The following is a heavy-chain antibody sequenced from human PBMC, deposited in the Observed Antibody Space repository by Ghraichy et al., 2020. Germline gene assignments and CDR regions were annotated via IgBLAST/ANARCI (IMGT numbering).Heavy chain of an antibody. J-gene: IGHJ4*02. V-gene: IGHV4-59*01. D-gene: IGHD1-1*01. Sequence: SQTLSLTGTVSGGSLSSFYWSWIRQPPGKGLEWIGYIYYNGRTTNYNPSLKSRVTISVDTSKNQFSLKLSSVTPADTALYYCARVDNWNALEYWGRGTRVTVSS. CDR1: GGSLSSFY. CDR2: IYYNGRTT. CDR3: ARVDNWNALEY.